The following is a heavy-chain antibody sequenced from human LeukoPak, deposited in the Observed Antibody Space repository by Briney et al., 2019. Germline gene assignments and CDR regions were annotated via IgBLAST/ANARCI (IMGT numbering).Heavy chain of an antibody. CDR1: GFTFSTSW. CDR2: INRDGSAK. J-gene: IGHJ4*02. CDR3: ARDVAYNAFDY. D-gene: IGHD1-14*01. Sequence: GGSLRLSCAASGFTFSTSWMTWVRQAPGKGLEWVANINRDGSAKNYVGFVKGRFTISRDNTNNSVYLQMSSLRAAATAVYYGARDVAYNAFDYWGQGTLVTVSS. V-gene: IGHV3-7*03.